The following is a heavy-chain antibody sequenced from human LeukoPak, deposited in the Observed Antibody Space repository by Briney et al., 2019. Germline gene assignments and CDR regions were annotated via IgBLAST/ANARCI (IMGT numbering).Heavy chain of an antibody. CDR1: VFTFSSYP. Sequence: PGGSLRLSCAASVFTFSSYPIHWVRHAPGKGLEWVAVVSDDGNKKFDTDFVKGRFTISRDNSKNTLYLHMNGLRGEETAVDYCARGELLLEGYFYYMDVWGKGTTVTVSS. V-gene: IGHV3-30*10. J-gene: IGHJ6*03. CDR2: VSDDGNKK. D-gene: IGHD1-26*01. CDR3: ARGELLLEGYFYYMDV.